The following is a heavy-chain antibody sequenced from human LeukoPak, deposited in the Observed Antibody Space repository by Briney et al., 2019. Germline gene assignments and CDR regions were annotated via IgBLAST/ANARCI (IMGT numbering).Heavy chain of an antibody. CDR2: IYYSGST. CDR3: ARGSIEVQNAFDI. J-gene: IGHJ3*02. D-gene: IGHD6-6*01. Sequence: SETLSLTCTVSGGSISSYYWSWIRQPPGKGLEWIGYIYYSGSTNYNPSLRSRVTISVDTSKNQFSLKLSSVTAADTAVYYCARGSIEVQNAFDIWGQGTMVTVSS. V-gene: IGHV4-59*01. CDR1: GGSISSYY.